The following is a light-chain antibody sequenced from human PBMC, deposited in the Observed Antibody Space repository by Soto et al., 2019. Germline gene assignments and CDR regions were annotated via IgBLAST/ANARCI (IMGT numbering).Light chain of an antibody. J-gene: IGKJ1*01. CDR1: QSVSSSF. V-gene: IGKV3-20*01. CDR3: QQYGSSRTWT. CDR2: GAS. Sequence: EIVWTQSPGTLSLSPGERATLSCRASQSVSSSFLAWYQQKTGQAPRLLIYGASSRATGIPGRFSGSGSVTDFTLTISRLEPEDFAVYYCQQYGSSRTWTFGQGTKVDSK.